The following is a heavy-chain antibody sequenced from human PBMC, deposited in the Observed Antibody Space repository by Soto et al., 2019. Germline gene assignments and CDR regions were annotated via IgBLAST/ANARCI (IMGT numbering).Heavy chain of an antibody. V-gene: IGHV3-7*01. CDR3: VRSQSAAYHA. Sequence: EVQLVESGGGLVQPGGSLTLSCAASGFTFSSFWMTWVRQAQGKGLEWVANIKQDGSAKNYVDPVEGRFTVSRDNAKNSLYLQMNSLRVEDTAVYYCVRSQSAAYHAWGQGTMVIVSS. CDR2: IKQDGSAK. J-gene: IGHJ3*01. D-gene: IGHD3-3*01. CDR1: GFTFSSFW.